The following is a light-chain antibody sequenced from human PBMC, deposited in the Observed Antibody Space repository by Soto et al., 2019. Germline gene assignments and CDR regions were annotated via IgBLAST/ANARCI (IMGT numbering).Light chain of an antibody. CDR1: QGISNY. J-gene: IGKJ1*01. Sequence: IQWTQSPSSLSGSVGDRVTITCRASQGISNYLAWYQQKPGRAPKLLIYLASTLQGGVPSRFSGSGSGTEFTLVISSLLPDDFATYYCQQYNSYSVTFGQGTKVDIK. V-gene: IGKV1-9*01. CDR3: QQYNSYSVT. CDR2: LAS.